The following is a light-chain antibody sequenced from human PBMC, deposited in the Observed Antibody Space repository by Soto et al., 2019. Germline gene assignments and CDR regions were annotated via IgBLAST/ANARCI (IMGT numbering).Light chain of an antibody. Sequence: QSALTQPASVSGSPGQSITISCTGTSSDVGGYKYVSWYQQHPGKAPKLMIYEVSNRPSGVSNRFSGSKSGNTASLTISGLQAEDEADYYCSSYTISSPPYVFGTGTKLTVL. CDR2: EVS. J-gene: IGLJ1*01. CDR3: SSYTISSPPYV. CDR1: SSDVGGYKY. V-gene: IGLV2-14*01.